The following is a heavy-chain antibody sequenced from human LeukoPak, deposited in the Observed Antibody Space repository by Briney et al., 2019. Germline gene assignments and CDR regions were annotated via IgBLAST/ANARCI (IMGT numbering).Heavy chain of an antibody. V-gene: IGHV3-23*01. D-gene: IGHD2/OR15-2a*01. J-gene: IGHJ4*02. CDR1: GFTFNTYG. Sequence: GGSLRLSCAASGFTFNTYGMHWVRQAPGKGLEWVSAISGSGGDTYYADSVKGRFTISRDNSKNTLYLQMNSLRAEDTAVYYCRYFLPHFDYWGQGTLVTVSS. CDR3: RYFLPHFDY. CDR2: ISGSGGDT.